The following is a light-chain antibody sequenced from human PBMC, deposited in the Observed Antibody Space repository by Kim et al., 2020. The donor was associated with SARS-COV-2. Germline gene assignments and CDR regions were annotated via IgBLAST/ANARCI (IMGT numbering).Light chain of an antibody. CDR1: SNDVGDYKL. J-gene: IGLJ2*01. V-gene: IGLV2-14*03. CDR3: SSYTTYAPRL. Sequence: QSALTQPASVSGSPGQSTTISCTGTSNDVGDYKLVSWYQQHPGKAPKLIIYDVTNRPSGVSNRFSGSKSGNTASLTISGLQAEDEGDYYCSSYTTYAPRLFGGGTKLTVL. CDR2: DVT.